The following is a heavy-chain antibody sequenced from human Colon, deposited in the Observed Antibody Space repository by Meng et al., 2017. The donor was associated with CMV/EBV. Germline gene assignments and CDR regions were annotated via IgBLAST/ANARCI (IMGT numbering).Heavy chain of an antibody. CDR1: GFTFNDYE. Sequence: GESLKISCAASGFTFNDYEMIWVRQAPGGGLDWISYIDGSANDIHYADSVKGRFTVSRDNARNSLLLQMSSLRAEDSGVYYGGRDGRAGVRGTYRRFDFWGQGTLVTVSS. D-gene: IGHD2-15*01. CDR3: GRDGRAGVRGTYRRFDF. J-gene: IGHJ4*02. V-gene: IGHV3-48*03. CDR2: IDGSANDI.